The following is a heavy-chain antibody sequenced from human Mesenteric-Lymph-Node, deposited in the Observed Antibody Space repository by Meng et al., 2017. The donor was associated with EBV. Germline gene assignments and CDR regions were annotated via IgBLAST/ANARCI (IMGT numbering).Heavy chain of an antibody. D-gene: IGHD3-10*01. CDR3: ARGGLDGSGRTWFDP. CDR1: GGSIISSSYY. V-gene: IGHV4-39*07. Sequence: QHAGPGLAKPSETLSLTCTVSGGSIISSSYYWGWIRQPPGKGLEWIGSIYYSGSTYYNPSLKSRVTISVDTSKNQFSLKLSSVTAADTAVYYCARGGLDGSGRTWFDPWGQGTLVTGSS. CDR2: IYYSGST. J-gene: IGHJ5*02.